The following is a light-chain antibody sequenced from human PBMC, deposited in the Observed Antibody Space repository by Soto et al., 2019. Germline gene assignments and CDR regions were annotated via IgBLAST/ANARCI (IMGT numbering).Light chain of an antibody. CDR3: QQSYSTPLT. CDR1: QTMDTY. CDR2: AAS. Sequence: DIQMTQSPSYLAASIGDRVTITCRSSQTMDTYLNWYQQKPGKAPKLLIYAASSLQSGVPSRFSGSGSGTHFTLTISSLQPDDYATYYCQQSYSTPLTFGGGTKVEIK. J-gene: IGKJ4*01. V-gene: IGKV1-39*01.